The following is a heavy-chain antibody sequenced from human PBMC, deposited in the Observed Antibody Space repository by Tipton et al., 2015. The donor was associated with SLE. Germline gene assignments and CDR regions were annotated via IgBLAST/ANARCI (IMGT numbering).Heavy chain of an antibody. CDR2: ISYTGSS. CDR3: ASGGKRRPVLAPAVEV. V-gene: IGHV4-39*07. CDR1: GAYISSTTSY. Sequence: TLSLTCTVSGAYISSTTSYWGWIRQPPGKGLEWIGSISYTGSSYYNPSLKSRVSLSLDTSKNQFSLKLNSLTAADTAMYYCASGGKRRPVLAPAVEVWGQGTLVTVSS. J-gene: IGHJ4*02. D-gene: IGHD2-15*01.